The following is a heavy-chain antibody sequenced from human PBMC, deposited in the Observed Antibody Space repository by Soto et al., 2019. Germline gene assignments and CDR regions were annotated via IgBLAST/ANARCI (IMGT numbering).Heavy chain of an antibody. CDR3: AREVGSSSWQIIEY. Sequence: ETLSLTCTVSGGSISSYYWSWIRQPPGKGLEWIGYIYYSGSTNYNPSLKSRVTISVDTSKNQFSLKLSSVTAADTAVYYCAREVGSSSWQIIEYWGQGTLVTVSS. J-gene: IGHJ4*02. D-gene: IGHD6-13*01. V-gene: IGHV4-59*01. CDR1: GGSISSYY. CDR2: IYYSGST.